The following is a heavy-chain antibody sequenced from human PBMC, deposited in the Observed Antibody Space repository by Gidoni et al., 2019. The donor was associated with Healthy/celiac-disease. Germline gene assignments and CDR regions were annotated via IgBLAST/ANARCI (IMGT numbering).Heavy chain of an antibody. D-gene: IGHD2-8*01. CDR1: GFTFSRYS. J-gene: IGHJ6*02. CDR2: ISSSSSTI. Sequence: EVQLVESGGGLVQPGGSLRLSCAASGFTFSRYSRNWVRQAPGKGLEWVSYISSSSSTIYYADSVKGRFTIARDNAKNSLYLQMNSLRDEDTAVYYCAREVGYCTNGVCRYGMDVWGQGTTVTVSS. CDR3: AREVGYCTNGVCRYGMDV. V-gene: IGHV3-48*02.